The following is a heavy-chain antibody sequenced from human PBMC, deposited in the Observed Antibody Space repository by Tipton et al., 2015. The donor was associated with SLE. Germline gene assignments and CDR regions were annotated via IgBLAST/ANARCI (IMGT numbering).Heavy chain of an antibody. CDR2: IHFGGNT. J-gene: IGHJ4*02. CDR1: GGSISSNTHY. Sequence: TLSLTCTVSGGSISSNTHYWGWIRRPPGKGLEWIGSIHFGGNTFYNPSLKRRVTISMDTSKNQVSLKLNSLTAADTAVYYCARHRGHSYVYLNIDFWGQGSLVTVSS. CDR3: ARHRGHSYVYLNIDF. D-gene: IGHD5-18*01. V-gene: IGHV4-39*01.